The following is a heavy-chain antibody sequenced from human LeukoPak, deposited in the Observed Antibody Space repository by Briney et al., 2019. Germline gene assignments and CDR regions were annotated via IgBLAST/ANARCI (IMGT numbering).Heavy chain of an antibody. CDR2: IYHSGST. D-gene: IGHD4-23*01. CDR3: ARNAGNSDVDY. Sequence: SGTLSLACAVSGGSIASSYWWTWVRQPPGKGLEWIGEIYHSGSTNYNPSLRSRVTISVDKSDNQFSLKLNSMTAADTAVYYCARNAGNSDVDYWGQGTLVTVSS. J-gene: IGHJ4*02. CDR1: GGSIASSYW. V-gene: IGHV4-4*02.